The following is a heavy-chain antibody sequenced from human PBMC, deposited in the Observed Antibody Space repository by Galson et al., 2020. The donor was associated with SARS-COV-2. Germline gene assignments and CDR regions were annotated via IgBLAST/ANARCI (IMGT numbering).Heavy chain of an antibody. Sequence: GESLKISCAASGFTFSSYGMHWVRQAPGKGLEWVAVIWYDGSNKYYADSVKGRFTISRDDSKNTLYLQMNSLRAEDTAVCYCARDVGSYVAGADVIYFYGMDVWGQGTTVIVSS. V-gene: IGHV3-33*01. CDR3: ARDVGSYVAGADVIYFYGMDV. CDR2: IWYDGSNK. CDR1: GFTFSSYG. D-gene: IGHD2-15*01. J-gene: IGHJ6*02.